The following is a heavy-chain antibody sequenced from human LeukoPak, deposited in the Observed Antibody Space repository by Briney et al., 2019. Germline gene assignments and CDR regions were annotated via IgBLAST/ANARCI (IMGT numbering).Heavy chain of an antibody. Sequence: PRGSLRLSCVASEFTLSSYETNWVRQAPGKGLEWVSKIGSSGTTKTYADSVEGRFTISRDNAKNSLHLQMNSLRADDTAIYFCVSETSASNFNALDSWGQGTTVTVSS. CDR2: IGSSGTTK. CDR3: VSETSASNFNALDS. J-gene: IGHJ3*01. V-gene: IGHV3-48*03. CDR1: EFTLSSYE. D-gene: IGHD4-11*01.